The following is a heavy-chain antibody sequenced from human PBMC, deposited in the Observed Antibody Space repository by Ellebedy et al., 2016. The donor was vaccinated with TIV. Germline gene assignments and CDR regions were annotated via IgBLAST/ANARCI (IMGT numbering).Heavy chain of an antibody. D-gene: IGHD3-22*01. CDR1: GFTFSNFG. CDR3: AKGYYDSGY. CDR2: ISYDGSNR. V-gene: IGHV3-30*18. Sequence: GESLKISCAASGFTFSNFGMHSVRQAPGKGLEGVALISYDGSNRHYVDSVKGRFNISRDNSKNTLYLQMDSLTPEDTAVDDCAKGYYDSGYWGQGTLVTVSS. J-gene: IGHJ4*02.